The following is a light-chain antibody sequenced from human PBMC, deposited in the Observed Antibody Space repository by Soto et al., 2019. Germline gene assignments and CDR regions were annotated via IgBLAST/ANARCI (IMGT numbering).Light chain of an antibody. CDR2: DGS. CDR1: SSDVGSYNL. Sequence: QSVLTQPASVSGSPGQSITISCTGTSSDVGSYNLVSWYQQHPGKAPKLLIYDGSKRPSGVSNRFSESKSGNTASLTISGLQAEDEADYYCCSYVGNSAWVFGSGTKLTVI. J-gene: IGLJ1*01. CDR3: CSYVGNSAWV. V-gene: IGLV2-23*01.